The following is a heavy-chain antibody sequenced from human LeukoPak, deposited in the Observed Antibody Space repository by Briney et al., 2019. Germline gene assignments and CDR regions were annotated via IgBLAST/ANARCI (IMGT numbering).Heavy chain of an antibody. V-gene: IGHV4-31*03. CDR3: ARICIGGSSGSYYGKTYYFDY. D-gene: IGHD3-22*01. Sequence: SQTLSLTCTVSGGSISSGGYYWSWIRQHPGKGLEWIGYIYYSGSTYYNPSLKSRVTISVGTSKNQFSLKLSSVTAADTAVYYCARICIGGSSGSYYGKTYYFDYWGQGTLVTVSS. CDR1: GGSISSGGYY. J-gene: IGHJ4*02. CDR2: IYYSGST.